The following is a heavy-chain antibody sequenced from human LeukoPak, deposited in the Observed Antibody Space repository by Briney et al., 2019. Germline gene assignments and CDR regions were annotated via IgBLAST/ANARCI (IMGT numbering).Heavy chain of an antibody. CDR2: IYTSGST. CDR3: ARNVALDY. J-gene: IGHJ4*02. V-gene: IGHV4-4*09. Sequence: PSETLSLTCTVSGGSISSYYWSWIRQPPGKGLEWIGYIYTSGSTNYNPSLKSRVTISVDTSKNQFSLKLSSVTAADTAVYYCARNVALDYWGQGTLVTVSS. D-gene: IGHD2-15*01. CDR1: GGSISSYY.